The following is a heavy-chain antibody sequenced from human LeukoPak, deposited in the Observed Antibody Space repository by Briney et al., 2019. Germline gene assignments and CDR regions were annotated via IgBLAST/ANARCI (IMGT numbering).Heavy chain of an antibody. J-gene: IGHJ4*02. Sequence: SQTLSLTCTVSGGSISSGSYYWSWIRQPAGKGLEWIGRIYTSGSTNYNPSLKSRVTISVDTSKNQFSLKLSSVTAADTAVYYCARLAGDGVDYWGQGTLVTVSS. CDR1: GGSISSGSYY. CDR2: IYTSGST. D-gene: IGHD6-19*01. CDR3: ARLAGDGVDY. V-gene: IGHV4-61*02.